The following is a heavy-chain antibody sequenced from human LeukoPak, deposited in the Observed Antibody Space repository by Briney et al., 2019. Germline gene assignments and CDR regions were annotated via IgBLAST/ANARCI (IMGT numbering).Heavy chain of an antibody. CDR2: ISGSGGST. Sequence: GGSLRLSCASSGFTFSSYAMNWVREAPGKELEWVSAISGSGGSTYYADSLKGRFTISRDNAKNSLYLQMNSLRAEDTAVYYCARGENSGRGAFDIWGQGTMVTVSS. V-gene: IGHV3-23*01. CDR3: ARGENSGRGAFDI. CDR1: GFTFSSYA. J-gene: IGHJ3*02. D-gene: IGHD1-26*01.